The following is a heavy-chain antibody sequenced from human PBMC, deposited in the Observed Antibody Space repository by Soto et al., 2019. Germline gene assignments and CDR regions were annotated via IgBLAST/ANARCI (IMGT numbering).Heavy chain of an antibody. Sequence: SETLSLTCAVYGGSFSGYYWSWIRQPPGKGLEWIGEINHSGSTNYNPSLKSRVTISVDTSKNQFSLKLSSVTAADTAVYYCAGKAFGVVTPSGYYYYGMDVWGQGTTVTVSS. CDR1: GGSFSGYY. CDR2: INHSGST. J-gene: IGHJ6*02. V-gene: IGHV4-34*01. CDR3: AGKAFGVVTPSGYYYYGMDV. D-gene: IGHD3-3*01.